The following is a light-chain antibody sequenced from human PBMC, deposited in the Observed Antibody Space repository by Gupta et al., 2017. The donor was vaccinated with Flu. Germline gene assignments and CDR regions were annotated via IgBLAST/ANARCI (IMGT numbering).Light chain of an antibody. CDR2: RAS. V-gene: IGKV1-39*01. Sequence: DIQLTQSPSSLSATVGDRATITCRASQNIDESLNWYQQRPGQSPTPLIYRASTLQSGVPSRFSGSGSGTTFTLSINNLQPEDCATYHCQQTYISPFTFGQGTRLDI. CDR3: QQTYISPFT. CDR1: QNIDES. J-gene: IGKJ5*01.